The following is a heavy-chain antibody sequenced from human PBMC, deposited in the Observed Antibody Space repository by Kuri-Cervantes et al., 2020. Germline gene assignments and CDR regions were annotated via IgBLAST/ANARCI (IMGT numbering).Heavy chain of an antibody. J-gene: IGHJ3*02. Sequence: GESLKISCKASGYSFTNYWIGWVRQDPGQGLELMGIMYPEDSDIRYSPSFQGQVTMSADKSISTAYLQWSSLRASDSAMYYCARSRYGSYNAAFDIWGQGTMGTVSS. CDR3: ARSRYGSYNAAFDI. CDR1: GYSFTNYW. CDR2: MYPEDSDI. V-gene: IGHV5-51*01. D-gene: IGHD3-10*01.